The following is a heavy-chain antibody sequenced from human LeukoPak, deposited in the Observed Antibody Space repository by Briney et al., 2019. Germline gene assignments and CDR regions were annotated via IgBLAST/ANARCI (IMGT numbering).Heavy chain of an antibody. CDR2: ISDSGSNT. CDR3: AKERSLNDGYTDGYFDH. Sequence: QPGGSLRLSCIASGFTFNNYAMSWVRQTPGKGLKWVSVISDSGSNTYYADSVKGRFTISRDDSKNTLYLQLSSLRDEDTALYHCAKERSLNDGYTDGYFDHWGQGTLVTVSS. CDR1: GFTFNNYA. J-gene: IGHJ4*02. V-gene: IGHV3-23*01. D-gene: IGHD1-1*01.